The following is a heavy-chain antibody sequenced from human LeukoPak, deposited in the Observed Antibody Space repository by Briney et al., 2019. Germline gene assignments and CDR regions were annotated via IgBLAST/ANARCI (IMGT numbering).Heavy chain of an antibody. J-gene: IGHJ6*03. Sequence: GASVKVSCKASGYTSTRYYMHWVRQAPGQGLEWMGIINPSGGSTGYAQKFQGRVTMTRDMSTSTVYMELSSLRSEDTAVYYCARRDGYNFASYYYYYMDVWGKGTTVTVYS. CDR2: INPSGGST. CDR1: GYTSTRYY. V-gene: IGHV1-46*01. D-gene: IGHD5-24*01. CDR3: ARRDGYNFASYYYYYMDV.